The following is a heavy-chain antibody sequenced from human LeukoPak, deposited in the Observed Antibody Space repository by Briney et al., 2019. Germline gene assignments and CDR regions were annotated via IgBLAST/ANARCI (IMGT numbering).Heavy chain of an antibody. Sequence: GGSLRLSCAASGFTFSSYAMHWVRQAPGKGLEWVAVISYDGSNKYYADSVKGRFTISRDNSKNTLYLQMNSLRAEDTAVYYCARQQLVFGAFDIWGQGTMVTVSS. D-gene: IGHD6-13*01. CDR2: ISYDGSNK. CDR3: ARQQLVFGAFDI. CDR1: GFTFSSYA. V-gene: IGHV3-30*04. J-gene: IGHJ3*02.